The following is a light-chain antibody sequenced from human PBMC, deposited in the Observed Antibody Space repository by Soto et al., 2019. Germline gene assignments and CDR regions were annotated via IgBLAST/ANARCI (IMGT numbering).Light chain of an antibody. CDR1: QSVSSSY. V-gene: IGKV3D-20*02. CDR3: RQRSNWPFT. CDR2: GAS. J-gene: IGKJ3*01. Sequence: EIVLTQSPGILSLSPVERATLSCRASQSVSSSYLAWYQQKPGQAPRLLIYGASSRATGIPDRFSGSGSGTDFTLTISRLEPEDFAVYYCRQRSNWPFTFGPGAKVDIK.